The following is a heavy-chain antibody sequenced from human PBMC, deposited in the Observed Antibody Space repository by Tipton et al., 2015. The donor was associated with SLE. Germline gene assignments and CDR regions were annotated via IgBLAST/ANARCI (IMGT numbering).Heavy chain of an antibody. J-gene: IGHJ2*01. CDR3: AREFLNPVTTVHYYCDL. Sequence: TLSLTCTVSGGSIRTYYLSWVRKPPGKGLEWIGYIYTSGSPIYNPSLQSRVPISVDTSKNQFSLKLTSVTAADTAVYYCAREFLNPVTTVHYYCDLWGRGTLVTVYS. CDR2: IYTSGSP. CDR1: GGSIRTYY. D-gene: IGHD4-11*01. V-gene: IGHV4-4*08.